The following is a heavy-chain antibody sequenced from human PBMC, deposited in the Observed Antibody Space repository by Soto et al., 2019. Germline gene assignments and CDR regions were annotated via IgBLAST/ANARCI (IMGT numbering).Heavy chain of an antibody. J-gene: IGHJ4*02. D-gene: IGHD6-13*01. CDR1: GFTFDDYT. CDR2: ISWDGGST. Sequence: EVQLVESGGVVVQPGGSLRLSCAASGFTFDDYTMHWVRQAPGQGLEWVSLISWDGGSTYYADSVKGRFTISRDNSKNTLYLQMNSLRTDDTALYYCAKDPGYSSSWYFDYWGQGPLVTVSS. V-gene: IGHV3-43*01. CDR3: AKDPGYSSSWYFDY.